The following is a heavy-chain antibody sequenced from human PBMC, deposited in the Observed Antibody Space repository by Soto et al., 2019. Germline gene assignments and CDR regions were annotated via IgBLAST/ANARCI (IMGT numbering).Heavy chain of an antibody. J-gene: IGHJ4*02. V-gene: IGHV2-5*02. CDR3: AHSSRYGGHDALEY. CDR1: GLSLSTSGVG. Sequence: SGPTLVNPTHTLTLTCTFSGLSLSTSGVGVGWIRQPPGKALEWLALIYWDDDKRYSPSLKSRLTITKDTSKNQVVLTMTNMAPVATATFYRAHSSRYGGHDALEYWGQGIQVPGSS. D-gene: IGHD5-12*01. CDR2: IYWDDDK.